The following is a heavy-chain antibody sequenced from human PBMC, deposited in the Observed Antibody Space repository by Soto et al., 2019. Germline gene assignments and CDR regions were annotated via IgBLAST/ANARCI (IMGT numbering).Heavy chain of an antibody. CDR3: ARDHIVVVVAATQYGMDV. CDR2: ISYDGSNK. CDR1: GFTFSSYA. Sequence: LRLSCAASGFTFSSYAMHWVRQAPGKGLEWVAVISYDGSNKYYADSVKGRFTISRDNSKNTLYLQMNSLRAEDTAVYYCARDHIVVVVAATQYGMDVWGQGTTVTVSS. D-gene: IGHD2-15*01. V-gene: IGHV3-30-3*01. J-gene: IGHJ6*02.